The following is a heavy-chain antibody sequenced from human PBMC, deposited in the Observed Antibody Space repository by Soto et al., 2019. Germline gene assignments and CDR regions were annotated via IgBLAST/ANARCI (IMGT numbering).Heavy chain of an antibody. CDR1: GGSIDSSDHF. Sequence: SETLSLTCSLSGGSIDSSDHFWGWIRQTPGKGLEWIGSVYYTETTYYNPSLKSPVTISVETSRNTFSLKVNSVTAADTGIYYCARQRVLSTNMFITSFDPWGQGTLVTVSS. D-gene: IGHD3-10*02. J-gene: IGHJ5*02. CDR3: ARQRVLSTNMFITSFDP. V-gene: IGHV4-39*01. CDR2: VYYTETT.